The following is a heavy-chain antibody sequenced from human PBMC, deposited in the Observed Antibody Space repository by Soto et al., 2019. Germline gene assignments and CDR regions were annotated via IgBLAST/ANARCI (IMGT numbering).Heavy chain of an antibody. CDR1: GSTFTGYY. Sequence: ASVKVSCKASGSTFTGYYMHWVRQAPGQGLEWMGWINPNSGGTNYAQKFQGWVTMTRDTSISTAYMELSRLRSDDTAVYYCARGLYDFWSGYYLPLYYYYGMDVWGQGTTVTVSS. D-gene: IGHD3-3*01. CDR2: INPNSGGT. CDR3: ARGLYDFWSGYYLPLYYYYGMDV. J-gene: IGHJ6*02. V-gene: IGHV1-2*04.